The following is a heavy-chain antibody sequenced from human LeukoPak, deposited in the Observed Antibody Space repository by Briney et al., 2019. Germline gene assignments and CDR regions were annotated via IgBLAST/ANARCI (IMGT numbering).Heavy chain of an antibody. V-gene: IGHV3-7*01. J-gene: IGHJ3*02. D-gene: IGHD3-22*01. Sequence: PGGSLRLSCAASGFTFSSYAMTWVRQAPGKGLGWVANIKQDGSEKYYVDSVKGRFTISRDNAKNSLYLQMNSLRAEDTAVYYCAREGNTMIVVARWRGFDIWGQGTMVTVSS. CDR2: IKQDGSEK. CDR3: AREGNTMIVVARWRGFDI. CDR1: GFTFSSYA.